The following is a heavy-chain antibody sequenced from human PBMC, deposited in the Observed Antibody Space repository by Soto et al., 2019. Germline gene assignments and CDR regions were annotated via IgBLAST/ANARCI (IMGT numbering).Heavy chain of an antibody. CDR1: GDSDSTNSYS. D-gene: IGHD2-2*03. V-gene: IGHV4-39*01. CDR2: IYSSENT. Sequence: SETLSLTCTVSGDSDSTNSYSWGWIRQSPGKGLEWIGTIYSSENTYYNPSLLSRVTISVDTSKNEFSLRLSSETAADTAVYYCARLNGYCISTNCHGYYVMDVWGQGTTVTVSS. J-gene: IGHJ6*02. CDR3: ARLNGYCISTNCHGYYVMDV.